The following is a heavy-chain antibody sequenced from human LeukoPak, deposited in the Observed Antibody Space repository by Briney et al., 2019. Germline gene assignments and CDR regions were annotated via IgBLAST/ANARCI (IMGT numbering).Heavy chain of an antibody. D-gene: IGHD5-18*01. CDR2: IRFDGSNQ. J-gene: IGHJ4*02. V-gene: IGHV3-30*02. Sequence: PGGSLRLSCAASGFNFRSFGMHFVRQAPGKGLEWVAFIRFDGSNQYYIDSVKGRFTISRDNSNNTLFLQMNNLRGDDTAVYFCAKGYGESHFDSWGQGTLVTVSS. CDR1: GFNFRSFG. CDR3: AKGYGESHFDS.